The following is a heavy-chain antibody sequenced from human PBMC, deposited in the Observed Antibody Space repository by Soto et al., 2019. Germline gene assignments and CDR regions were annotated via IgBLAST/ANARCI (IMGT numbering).Heavy chain of an antibody. J-gene: IGHJ4*02. CDR1: GFTFISYW. CDR2: TNSDESSI. D-gene: IGHD3-22*01. V-gene: IGHV3-74*01. CDR3: PREFYYYDRSGNLGY. Sequence: PGEALKISCEASGFTFISYWMHWVRQVPGKGLVWVARTNSDESSIAYADSVKGRFTISRDNAKNMVYLEMNSLRAEDTAVYYCPREFYYYDRSGNLGYWGQGALVTVSS.